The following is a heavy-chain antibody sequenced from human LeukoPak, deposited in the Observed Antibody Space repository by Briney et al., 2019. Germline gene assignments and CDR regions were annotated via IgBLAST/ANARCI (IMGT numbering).Heavy chain of an antibody. CDR1: GGTFSSYA. J-gene: IGHJ6*02. CDR3: ARDRSDCSGGSCYHKYYYYGMDV. Sequence: SVKVSCKASGGTFSSYAISWVRQAPGQGLEWMGGIIPIFGTANYAQKFQGRVTITADESTSTAYMELSSLRSEDTAVYYCARDRSDCSGGSCYHKYYYYGMDVWGQGTTVTVS. V-gene: IGHV1-69*13. CDR2: IIPIFGTA. D-gene: IGHD2-15*01.